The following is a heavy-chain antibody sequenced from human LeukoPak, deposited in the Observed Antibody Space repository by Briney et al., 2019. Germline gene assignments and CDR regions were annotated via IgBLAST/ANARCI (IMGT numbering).Heavy chain of an antibody. J-gene: IGHJ4*02. CDR1: GGSFSGYY. CDR3: AGYSYGYVDY. Sequence: SETLSLTCAVYGGSFSGYYWSWIRQPPGKGLEWIGEINHSGSTNYNPSLKSRVTISVDTSKNQSSLKLSSVTAADTAVYYCAGYSYGYVDYWGQGTLVTVSS. V-gene: IGHV4-34*01. D-gene: IGHD5-18*01. CDR2: INHSGST.